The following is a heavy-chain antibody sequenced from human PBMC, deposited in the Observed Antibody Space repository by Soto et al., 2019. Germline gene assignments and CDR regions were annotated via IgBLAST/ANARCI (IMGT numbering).Heavy chain of an antibody. D-gene: IGHD2-8*02. CDR3: ARDKITGLFDY. Sequence: SETLSLTCAVSGGSISSSNWWSWVRQPPGTGLEWIGEINHSGSTNYNPSLKSRVTISVDTSKNQFSLKLTSVTAADTAVYYCARDKITGLFDYWGQGTLVTVSS. CDR1: GGSISSSNW. J-gene: IGHJ4*02. V-gene: IGHV4-4*02. CDR2: INHSGST.